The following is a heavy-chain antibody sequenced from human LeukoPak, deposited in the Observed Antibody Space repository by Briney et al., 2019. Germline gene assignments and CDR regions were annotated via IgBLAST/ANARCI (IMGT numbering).Heavy chain of an antibody. CDR2: ISHDGSNK. CDR1: GFTFSSYG. V-gene: IGHV3-30*18. CDR3: AKDSSRGGPLPDY. J-gene: IGHJ4*02. D-gene: IGHD2-2*01. Sequence: PGGSLRLSCAASGFTFSSYGMHWVRQAPGKGLEWVAVISHDGSNKYYADSVKGRFTISRDNSKNTLYLQMNSLRAEDTAVYYCAKDSSRGGPLPDYWGQGTLVTVSS.